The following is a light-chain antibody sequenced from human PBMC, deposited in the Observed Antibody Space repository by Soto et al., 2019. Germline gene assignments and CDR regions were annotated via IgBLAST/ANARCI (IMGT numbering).Light chain of an antibody. CDR2: SAS. J-gene: IGKJ1*01. Sequence: IQLTQSPSSLSASVGDRVTITCQASRGISSYLAWYQQKPGKPPKLLVYSASTLQSGVPSRFSGSGSGPDFTLTIRSLQPDDFATYYCQHYNSYSEAFGQGTKVDIK. CDR1: RGISSY. V-gene: IGKV1-9*01. CDR3: QHYNSYSEA.